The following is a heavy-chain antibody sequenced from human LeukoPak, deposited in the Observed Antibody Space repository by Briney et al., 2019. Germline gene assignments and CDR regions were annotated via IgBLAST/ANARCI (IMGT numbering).Heavy chain of an antibody. J-gene: IGHJ6*02. CDR2: ILYDGSNQ. CDR3: AKVRSPLYYYYAMDV. V-gene: IGHV3-30*18. Sequence: PGRSLRLSCAASGFTFSSYGMYWVRQAPGKGLEWVAVILYDGSNQYYADSVKGRFTISRDNSKNTVDLQMNSLRGEDTAVYYCAKVRSPLYYYYAMDVWGQGTTVTASS. CDR1: GFTFSSYG.